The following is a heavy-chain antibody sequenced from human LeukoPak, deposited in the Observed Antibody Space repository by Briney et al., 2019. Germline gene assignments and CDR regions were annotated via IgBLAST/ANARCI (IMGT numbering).Heavy chain of an antibody. V-gene: IGHV1-2*02. J-gene: IGHJ3*02. Sequence: ASVKVSCKASGYTFTGYYMHWVRQAPGQGLEWMGWINPNSGGTNYVQKFQGRVTMTRDTSISTAYMELSRLRADDTAVYYCARRYYYDSSGYYLDAFDIWGQGTMVTVSS. CDR3: ARRYYYDSSGYYLDAFDI. CDR2: INPNSGGT. D-gene: IGHD3-22*01. CDR1: GYTFTGYY.